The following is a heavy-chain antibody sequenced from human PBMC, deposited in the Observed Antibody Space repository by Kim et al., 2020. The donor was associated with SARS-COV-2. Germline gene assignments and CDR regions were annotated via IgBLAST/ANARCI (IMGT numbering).Heavy chain of an antibody. D-gene: IGHD5-18*01. CDR3: ATAPDSSVDTAMVDY. Sequence: DSVKGRFTISRDNAKNSLYLQMNSLRAEDTALYYCATAPDSSVDTAMVDYWGQGTLVTVSS. J-gene: IGHJ4*02. V-gene: IGHV3-9*01.